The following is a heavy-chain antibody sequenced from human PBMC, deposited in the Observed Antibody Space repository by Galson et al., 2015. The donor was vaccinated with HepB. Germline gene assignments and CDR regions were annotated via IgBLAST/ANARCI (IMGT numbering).Heavy chain of an antibody. Sequence: CAISGDSVSSNSAAWNWIRQSPSRGLEWLGRTYYRSKWYNDYAVSVKSRITINPDTSKNQFSLQLNSVTPEDTAVYYCARVFAANRYYYMDVWGKGTMVTVSS. D-gene: IGHD3-3*01. V-gene: IGHV6-1*01. CDR2: TYYRSKWYN. CDR3: ARVFAANRYYYMDV. CDR1: GDSVSSNSAA. J-gene: IGHJ6*03.